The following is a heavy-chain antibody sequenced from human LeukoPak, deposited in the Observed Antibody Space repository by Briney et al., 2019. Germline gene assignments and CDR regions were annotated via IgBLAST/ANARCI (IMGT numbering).Heavy chain of an antibody. CDR1: GGSFSSYA. V-gene: IGHV1-69*13. J-gene: IGHJ4*02. Sequence: GASVKVSCKASGGSFSSYAISWVRQAPGQGLEWMGGILPIVNTADYAQKFQGRVTITADESTRTAYMELSSLRSEDTAVYYCARLTIGDYGDRESGFDYWGQGTLVTVSS. D-gene: IGHD4-17*01. CDR3: ARLTIGDYGDRESGFDY. CDR2: ILPIVNTA.